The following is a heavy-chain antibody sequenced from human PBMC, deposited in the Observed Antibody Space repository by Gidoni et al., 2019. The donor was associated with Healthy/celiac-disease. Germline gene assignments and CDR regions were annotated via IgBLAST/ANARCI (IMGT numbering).Heavy chain of an antibody. CDR2: ISYDGSNK. J-gene: IGHJ4*02. Sequence: QVQLLESGGGVVQPGRSLRLSCAAPGCTLRSYAMHWVRQAPGKGLEWVAVISYDGSNKYYADSVKGRFTISRDNSKNTLYLQMNSLRAEDTAVYYCARDCKVGYSYGLDYWGQGTLVTVSS. D-gene: IGHD5-18*01. CDR1: GCTLRSYA. V-gene: IGHV3-30*04. CDR3: ARDCKVGYSYGLDY.